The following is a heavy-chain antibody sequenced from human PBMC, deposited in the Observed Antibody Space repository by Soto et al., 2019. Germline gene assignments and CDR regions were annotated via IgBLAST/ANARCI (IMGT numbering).Heavy chain of an antibody. CDR3: ARDESGSQGH. J-gene: IGHJ4*01. CDR1: GYAFTIYY. V-gene: IGHV1-46*01. D-gene: IGHD1-26*01. CDR2: INPSGGST. Sequence: XSVKASYSASGYAFTIYYRHLVRQAPGQGLEWMGRINPSGGSTRYAQKFQGRVAMTRDTSTSTVYMELSSLRSEDTAVYYCARDESGSQGHWAHGTLVTVSS.